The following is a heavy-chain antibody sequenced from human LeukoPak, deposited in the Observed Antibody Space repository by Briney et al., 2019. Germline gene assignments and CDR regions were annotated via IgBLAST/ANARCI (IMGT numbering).Heavy chain of an antibody. D-gene: IGHD4-11*01. CDR2: VSGSGDNT. V-gene: IGHV3-23*01. J-gene: IGHJ5*01. CDR3: ARWGNDYSQFDS. Sequence: GGSLRLSCAASGFTFSSYAMTWVRQAPGKGLEWVSVVSGSGDNTNYADSVKGRFTISRDNSKNTLFLQMNSLRTEDTAVYFCARWGNDYSQFDSWGQGTLVTVS. CDR1: GFTFSSYA.